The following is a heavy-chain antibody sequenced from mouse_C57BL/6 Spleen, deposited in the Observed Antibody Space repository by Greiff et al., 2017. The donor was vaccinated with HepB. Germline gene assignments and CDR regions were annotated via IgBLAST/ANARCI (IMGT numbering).Heavy chain of an antibody. D-gene: IGHD2-3*01. Sequence: QVQLQQSGPELVKPGASVKISCKASGYAFSSSWMNWVKQRPGKGLEWIGRIYPGDGDTNYNGKFKGKATLTADKSSSTAYMQLSSLTSEDSAVYFCARSPPSIYAMDYWGQGTSVTVSS. CDR2: IYPGDGDT. CDR1: GYAFSSSW. CDR3: ARSPPSIYAMDY. V-gene: IGHV1-82*01. J-gene: IGHJ4*01.